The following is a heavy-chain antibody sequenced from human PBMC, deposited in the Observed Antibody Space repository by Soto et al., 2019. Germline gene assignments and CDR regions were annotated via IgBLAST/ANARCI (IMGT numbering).Heavy chain of an antibody. CDR3: ARDLWGYCGTDCYPLDV. CDR2: IHYSGST. J-gene: IGHJ6*02. CDR1: GGSVNIGTYY. V-gene: IGHV4-61*01. Sequence: SETLSLTCTVPGGSVNIGTYYWSWIRQPPGKGLEWIGFIHYSGSTNYNPSLKGRVTISVDTSKNQFSLKLNSVTAADTAVYYCARDLWGYCGTDCYPLDVWGQGTTVTVSS. D-gene: IGHD2-21*02.